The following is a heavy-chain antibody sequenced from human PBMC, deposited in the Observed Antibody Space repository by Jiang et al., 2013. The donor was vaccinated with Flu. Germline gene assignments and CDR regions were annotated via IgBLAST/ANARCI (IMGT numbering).Heavy chain of an antibody. D-gene: IGHD3-10*01. Sequence: GAEVKKPGESLKISCKGSGYRFSSYWIAWVRQTPGKGLEWMGVIYPGDSDTRYSPPFEGQVTLSVDKSISVAYLRWSSLKVSDTGKYYCVRLGGIRSLSGSYPFDSWGQGTQVTVSS. J-gene: IGHJ4*02. V-gene: IGHV5-51*01. CDR1: GYRFSSYW. CDR3: VRLGGIRSLSGSYPFDS. CDR2: IYPGDSDT.